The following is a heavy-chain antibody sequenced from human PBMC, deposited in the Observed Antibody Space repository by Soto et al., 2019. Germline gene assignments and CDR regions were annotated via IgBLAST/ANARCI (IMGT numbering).Heavy chain of an antibody. CDR3: ARGPLLYRSDWYFDP. Sequence: GGSLSLSCAASGFTFSTYTMNWVRQAPGKGLEWVSSISGSSRYIYYADSVKGRFTISRDNAKTSLFLQMNSLKAEDKAVYYWARGPLLYRSDWYFDPWGQGTLVTVSS. V-gene: IGHV3-21*01. J-gene: IGHJ5*02. CDR2: ISGSSRYI. D-gene: IGHD3-9*01. CDR1: GFTFSTYT.